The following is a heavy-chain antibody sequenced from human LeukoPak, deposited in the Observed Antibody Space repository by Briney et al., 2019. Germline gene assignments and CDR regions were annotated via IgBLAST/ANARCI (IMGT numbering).Heavy chain of an antibody. Sequence: PGGSLRLSCAASGFTFSSYSMNWVRQAPGKGLEWVSSISSSSSYIYYADSVKGRFTISRDNAKNSLYLQMNSLRAEDTAVYYCARRVYCSSTSCSRGYYYMDVWGKGTTVTVSS. CDR2: ISSSSSYI. CDR3: ARRVYCSSTSCSRGYYYMDV. D-gene: IGHD2-2*01. J-gene: IGHJ6*03. V-gene: IGHV3-21*01. CDR1: GFTFSSYS.